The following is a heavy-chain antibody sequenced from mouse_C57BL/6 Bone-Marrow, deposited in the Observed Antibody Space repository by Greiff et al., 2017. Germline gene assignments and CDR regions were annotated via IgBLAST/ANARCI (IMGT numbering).Heavy chain of an antibody. V-gene: IGHV5-4*03. CDR1: GFTFSSYA. Sequence: EVNVVESGGGLVKPGGSLKLSCAAYGFTFSSYAMSWVRQTPEKRLEWVATISDGGSYTYYPDNVKGRFTISRDNAKNNLYLQMSHLKSEDTAMYYCARGLLPYAMDYWGQGTSVTVSS. D-gene: IGHD2-3*01. J-gene: IGHJ4*01. CDR2: ISDGGSYT. CDR3: ARGLLPYAMDY.